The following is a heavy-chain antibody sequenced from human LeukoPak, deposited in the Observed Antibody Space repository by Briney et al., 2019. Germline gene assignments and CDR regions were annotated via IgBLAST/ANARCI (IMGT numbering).Heavy chain of an antibody. J-gene: IGHJ2*01. D-gene: IGHD2-21*01. Sequence: GESLKISCKGSGYSFITFWIGWVRQMPGRGLEWMGIIFPGDSDTRYSPSFQGHVTISADKSISTAYLQWSSLKASDTAMYYCARLAYPGPWHFDLWGRGTLVTVSS. CDR3: ARLAYPGPWHFDL. V-gene: IGHV5-51*01. CDR1: GYSFITFW. CDR2: IFPGDSDT.